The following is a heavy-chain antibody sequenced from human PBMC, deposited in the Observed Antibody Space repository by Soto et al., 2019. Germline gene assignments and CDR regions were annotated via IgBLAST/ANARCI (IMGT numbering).Heavy chain of an antibody. CDR1: GFTVSSNY. CDR3: ARGEYYDFCSGSPFYYYYYGMDV. CDR2: IYSGGST. J-gene: IGHJ6*02. V-gene: IGHV3-53*02. D-gene: IGHD3-3*01. Sequence: EVQLVETGGGLIQPGGSLRLSCAASGFTVSSNYMSWVRQAPGKGLEWVSVIYSGGSTYYADSVKGRFTISRDNSKNTLYLQIHSLSAEDTAVYYCARGEYYDFCSGSPFYYYYYGMDVWGQGTTVTVSS.